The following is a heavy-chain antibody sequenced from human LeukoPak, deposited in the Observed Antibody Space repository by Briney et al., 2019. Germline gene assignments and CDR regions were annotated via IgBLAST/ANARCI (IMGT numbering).Heavy chain of an antibody. J-gene: IGHJ4*02. D-gene: IGHD1-26*01. CDR2: ISYDGSNK. Sequence: TGGSLRLSCAASGFTFSSYAMHWVRQAPGKGLEGVAVISYDGSNKYYADSVKGRFTISRDNSKNTLYLQMNSLRAEDTAVYYCARSWGWELRGRVDYWGQGTLVTVSS. CDR3: ARSWGWELRGRVDY. CDR1: GFTFSSYA. V-gene: IGHV3-30-3*01.